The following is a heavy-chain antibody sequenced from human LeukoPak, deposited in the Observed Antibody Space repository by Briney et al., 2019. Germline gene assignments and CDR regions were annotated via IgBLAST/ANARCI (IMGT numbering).Heavy chain of an antibody. D-gene: IGHD1-26*01. V-gene: IGHV1-18*01. J-gene: IGHJ6*02. CDR2: ISAYNGNT. CDR1: GYTFSNYG. Sequence: ASEKVSCKASGYTFSNYGISWVRQAPGQGLEWMGWISAYNGNTKYAQRFQGRVTMTTDTSTSTAHMELRSLISEDTAVYFCARGIVGATALMDVWGQGNTVTVSS. CDR3: ARGIVGATALMDV.